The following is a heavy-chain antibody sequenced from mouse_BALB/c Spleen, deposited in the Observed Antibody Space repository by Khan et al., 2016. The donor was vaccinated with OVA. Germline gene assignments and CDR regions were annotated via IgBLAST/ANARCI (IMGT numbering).Heavy chain of an antibody. CDR1: GYTFINYW. V-gene: IGHV1-7*01. D-gene: IGHD1-1*01. CDR2: INPSTGYT. Sequence: QVQLQQSGAELAKPGASVKMSCKASGYTFINYWILWVKQRPGQGLEWIGYINPSTGYTEYNQNFKDKATLTADKASSTAYMQLSSLTSEDSAVYYGARRGLRWDVDYWGQGTTLKVSS. J-gene: IGHJ2*01. CDR3: ARRGLRWDVDY.